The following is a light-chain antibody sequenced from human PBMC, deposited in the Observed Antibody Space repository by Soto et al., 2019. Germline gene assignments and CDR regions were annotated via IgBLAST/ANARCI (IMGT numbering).Light chain of an antibody. V-gene: IGKV4-1*01. J-gene: IGKJ4*01. CDR1: QSVLYSSNSKNY. CDR3: QQYYSTPLT. Sequence: DIVMTQSPDSLAVSLGERATINCKSSQSVLYSSNSKNYLAWYQQKPGQPPKLLIYWASTRESGVPDRFSGSGSGTDFTLNISSLQAEDVAVYYCQQYYSTPLTFGGGTKVEIK. CDR2: WAS.